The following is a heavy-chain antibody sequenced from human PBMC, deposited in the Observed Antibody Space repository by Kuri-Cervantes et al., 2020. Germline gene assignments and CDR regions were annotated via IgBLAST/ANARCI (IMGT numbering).Heavy chain of an antibody. CDR2: ISQSGSD. V-gene: IGHV4-4*02. CDR3: ARQRTYYYGSGSYFNWFDP. D-gene: IGHD3-10*01. J-gene: IGHJ5*02. Sequence: SETLSLTCTASGGSISSDNWWNWVRQPPGKGLEWIGEISQSGSDNYNPSLKSRVTMLVDKSKNQFSLKLSSVTAADTAVYYCARQRTYYYGSGSYFNWFDPWGQGTLVTVSS. CDR1: GGSISSDNW.